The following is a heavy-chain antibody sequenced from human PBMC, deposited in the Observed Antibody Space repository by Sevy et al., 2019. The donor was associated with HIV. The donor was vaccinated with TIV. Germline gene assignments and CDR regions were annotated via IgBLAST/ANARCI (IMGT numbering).Heavy chain of an antibody. CDR3: ARDGAAGRDEGRDIMVQGYYFDY. V-gene: IGHV3-7*03. Sequence: GGSLRISCAASGFTFSSYWMSWVRQAPGKGLEWVANIKQDGSEKYYVDSVKGRFTISRDNAKNSLYLQMNSLRAEDTAVYYCARDGAAGRDEGRDIMVQGYYFDYWGQGTLVTVSS. CDR1: GFTFSSYW. CDR2: IKQDGSEK. J-gene: IGHJ4*02. D-gene: IGHD3-10*01.